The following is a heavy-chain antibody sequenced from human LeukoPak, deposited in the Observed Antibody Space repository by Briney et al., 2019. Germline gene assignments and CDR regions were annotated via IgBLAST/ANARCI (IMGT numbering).Heavy chain of an antibody. J-gene: IGHJ6*03. CDR2: INPKSGGT. V-gene: IGHV1-2*07. CDR1: GYTFTGYY. Sequence: ASVKVSCKASGYTFTGYYMHWVRQAPGQGVEGMGGINPKSGGTNYAHKFQGRVTMPSDTSISTAYMELSRLRPDDTAVYYCARGESVPAATQRYYYYYYYMDVWGKGTTVTVSS. D-gene: IGHD2-2*01. CDR3: ARGESVPAATQRYYYYYYYMDV.